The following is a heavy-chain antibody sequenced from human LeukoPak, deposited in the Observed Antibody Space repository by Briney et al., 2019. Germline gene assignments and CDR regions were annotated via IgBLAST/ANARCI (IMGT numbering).Heavy chain of an antibody. CDR2: ISYSGST. J-gene: IGHJ2*01. V-gene: IGHV4-59*01. CDR3: AGSSMGWYFDL. D-gene: IGHD2/OR15-2a*01. CDR1: GGSISNYY. Sequence: SETLSLTCTVSGGSISNYYWSWIRQPPGKGLDWIGYISYSGSTNYNPSLKSLVTISVDTSKNQFSLKMRSVTAADTAVYYCAGSSMGWYFDLWGRGTLVTVSS.